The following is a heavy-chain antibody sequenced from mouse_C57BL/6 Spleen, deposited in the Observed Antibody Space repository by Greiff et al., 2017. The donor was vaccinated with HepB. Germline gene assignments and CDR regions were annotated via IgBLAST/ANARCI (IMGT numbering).Heavy chain of an antibody. CDR2: INPRNGGT. CDR1: GYTFTSYW. Sequence: QVQLLQSGTELVKPGASVKLSCKASGYTFTSYWMHWVKQRPGQGLEWIGNINPRNGGTNYNEKFKSKTTLTVDNSSSTAYMQLSSLTSEDSAVYYCVTGHGKYDYYAMDYWGQVTSVTVSS. D-gene: IGHD2-1*01. V-gene: IGHV1-53*01. CDR3: VTGHGKYDYYAMDY. J-gene: IGHJ4*01.